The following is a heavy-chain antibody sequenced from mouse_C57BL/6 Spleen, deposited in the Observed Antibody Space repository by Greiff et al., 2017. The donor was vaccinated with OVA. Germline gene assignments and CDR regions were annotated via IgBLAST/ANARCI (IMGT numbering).Heavy chain of an antibody. Sequence: EVQLVESGGDLVKPGGSLKLSCAASGFTFSSYGMSWVRQTPDKRLEWVATISSGGSYTYYPDSVKGRFTLSRDNAKNTLYLQMSSLKSEDTAMYYCARPRVTTVVATGAMDYWGQGTSVTVSS. CDR1: GFTFSSYG. J-gene: IGHJ4*01. CDR2: ISSGGSYT. V-gene: IGHV5-6*01. D-gene: IGHD1-1*01. CDR3: ARPRVTTVVATGAMDY.